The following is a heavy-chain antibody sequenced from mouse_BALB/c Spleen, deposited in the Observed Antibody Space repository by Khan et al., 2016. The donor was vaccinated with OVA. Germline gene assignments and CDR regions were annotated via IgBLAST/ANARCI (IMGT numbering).Heavy chain of an antibody. CDR1: GYAFSRYW. CDR3: ARSGHPDFYYAMDY. Sequence: VQLQESGAELVRPGSSVKISCKASGYAFSRYWMNWVKQRPGQGLEWIGQIYPGDGDSNYNGKFKGKATLTADKSSSTAYMQLSSLTSVDSPFYFCARSGHPDFYYAMDYWGQGTSVTVSS. D-gene: IGHD3-1*01. CDR2: IYPGDGDS. V-gene: IGHV1-80*01. J-gene: IGHJ4*01.